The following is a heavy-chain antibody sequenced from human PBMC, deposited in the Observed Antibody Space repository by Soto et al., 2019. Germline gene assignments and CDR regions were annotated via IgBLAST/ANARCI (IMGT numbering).Heavy chain of an antibody. CDR3: TRDYIGPLSSAPIDY. CDR1: GFTFGDYA. J-gene: IGHJ4*02. Sequence: GGSLRLSCTASGFTFGDYAMSWFRQAPGKGLEWVGFIRSKAYGGTTEYAASVKGRFTISRDDSKSIADLQMNSLKTEDTAVYYCTRDYIGPLSSAPIDYWGQGTLVTVSS. CDR2: IRSKAYGGTT. V-gene: IGHV3-49*03. D-gene: IGHD2-15*01.